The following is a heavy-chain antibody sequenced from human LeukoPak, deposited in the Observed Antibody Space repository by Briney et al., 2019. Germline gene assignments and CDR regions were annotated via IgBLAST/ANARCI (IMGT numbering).Heavy chain of an antibody. D-gene: IGHD1-26*01. V-gene: IGHV1-3*01. CDR2: INAGNGNT. CDR1: GYTFTSYA. Sequence: ASVKVSCKASGYTFTSYAMHWVRQAPGQRLEWMGWINAGNGNTKYSQKFQGRVTITRDTSASTAYMELSSLRSEDTAVYYCARGTKSGSYWNWFDPWGQGTLVTVSS. J-gene: IGHJ5*02. CDR3: ARGTKSGSYWNWFDP.